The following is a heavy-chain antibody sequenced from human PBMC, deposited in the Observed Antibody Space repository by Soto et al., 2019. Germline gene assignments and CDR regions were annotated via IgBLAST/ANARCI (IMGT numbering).Heavy chain of an antibody. CDR1: GFTFSSYS. CDR2: ISSSSSYI. J-gene: IGHJ4*02. D-gene: IGHD6-19*01. Sequence: EVQLVESGGGLVKPGGSLRLSCAASGFTFSSYSMNWVRQAPGKGLEWVSSISSSSSYIYYADSVKGRFTISRDNAKNSLYRQMNSLRAEDTSVYHWASADSGWYGGSGRDYWGQGTLVTVST. V-gene: IGHV3-21*01. CDR3: ASADSGWYGGSGRDY.